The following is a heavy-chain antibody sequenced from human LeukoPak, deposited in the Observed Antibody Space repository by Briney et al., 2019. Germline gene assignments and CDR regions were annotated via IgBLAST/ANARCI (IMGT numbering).Heavy chain of an antibody. CDR2: ISGSGGST. D-gene: IGHD1-1*01. V-gene: IGHV3-23*01. J-gene: IGHJ6*03. CDR3: AKDKRAGTYYYYYMDV. CDR1: GFTFSSYA. Sequence: PGGSLRLSCAASGFTFSSYAMSWVRQAPGKGLEWVSAISGSGGSTYYADSVKGRFTISRDNYKNTLYLQMNSLRAEDTAVYYCAKDKRAGTYYYYYMDVWGKGTTVTVSS.